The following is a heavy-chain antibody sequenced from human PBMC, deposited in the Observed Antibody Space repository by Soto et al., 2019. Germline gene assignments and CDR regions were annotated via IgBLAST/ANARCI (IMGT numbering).Heavy chain of an antibody. CDR3: VRAPSYYGSGSDH. D-gene: IGHD3-10*01. Sequence: EVQLVESGGGLVQPGGSLRLSCAASGFTFSTHWMHWVRQGPGKGLEWVGRIKNKANSYTTEYAASVKGRFTISRDDSKNSVYLQMNSLKTEDTAVYYCVRAPSYYGSGSDHWGQGTLVTVSS. J-gene: IGHJ5*02. V-gene: IGHV3-72*01. CDR2: IKNKANSYTT. CDR1: GFTFSTHW.